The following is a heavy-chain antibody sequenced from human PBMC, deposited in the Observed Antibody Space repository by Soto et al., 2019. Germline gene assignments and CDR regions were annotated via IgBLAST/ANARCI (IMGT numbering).Heavy chain of an antibody. Sequence: GGSLRLSCAASGFTFSSYAMHWVRQAPGKGLEWVAVISYDGSNKYYVASVKGRFTISRDNSKNSLYLQMNSLRAEDTAVYYCARGEGVGMFDYWGQGTLVTVSS. V-gene: IGHV3-30-3*01. D-gene: IGHD3-3*01. CDR3: ARGEGVGMFDY. CDR2: ISYDGSNK. CDR1: GFTFSSYA. J-gene: IGHJ4*02.